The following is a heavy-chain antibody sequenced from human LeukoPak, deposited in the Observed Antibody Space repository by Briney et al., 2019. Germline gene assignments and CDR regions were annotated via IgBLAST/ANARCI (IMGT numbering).Heavy chain of an antibody. CDR3: ARDRRTYCSGGSCSFDY. CDR2: INTNTGNP. D-gene: IGHD2-15*01. CDR1: GYTFTSYG. J-gene: IGHJ4*02. V-gene: IGHV7-4-1*02. Sequence: GASVKVSCKASGYTFTSYGISWVRQAPGQGLEWMGWINTNTGNPTYAQGFTGRFVFSLDTSVSTAYLQISSLKAEDTAVYYCARDRRTYCSGGSCSFDYWGQGTLVTVSS.